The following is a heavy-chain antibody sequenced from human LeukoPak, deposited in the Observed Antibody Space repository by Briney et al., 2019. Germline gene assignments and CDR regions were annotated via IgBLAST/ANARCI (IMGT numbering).Heavy chain of an antibody. CDR1: GGSISSGGYY. Sequence: PSETLSLTCTVSGGSISSGGYYWSWIRQRPGKGLEGIGYIYYSGSTYYNPSLKCRVTISVATSKSQFTLKLRSVTAADTAVYYCARGRGITSYARFDPWGQGTLVTVSS. D-gene: IGHD3-16*01. J-gene: IGHJ5*02. CDR2: IYYSGST. CDR3: ARGRGITSYARFDP. V-gene: IGHV4-31*03.